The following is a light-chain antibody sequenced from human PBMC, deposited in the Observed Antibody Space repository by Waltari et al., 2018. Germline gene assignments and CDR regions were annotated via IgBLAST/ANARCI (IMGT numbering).Light chain of an antibody. Sequence: QLVRTQSPSASASLGASVKLTCTLSSGTSSYAIACHHQQPEKRPRYLMKLNSDGSHSKGDGIPDRFSGSSSGAGRYLTSSSLQSEDEADYYCQTWGTGIWVFGGGTKLTVL. CDR2: LNSDGSH. CDR1: SGTSSYA. V-gene: IGLV4-69*01. J-gene: IGLJ3*02. CDR3: QTWGTGIWV.